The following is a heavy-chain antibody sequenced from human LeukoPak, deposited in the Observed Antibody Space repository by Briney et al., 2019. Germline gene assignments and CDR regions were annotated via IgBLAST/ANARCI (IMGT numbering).Heavy chain of an antibody. Sequence: PSETLSLTCTVSAGSITSSDYHWAWIRQSPGKGLEWIGNVYYTGNTNYNPSLRSRLTISVDTSKNQFSLKMRSVTAADTAVYYCARDREWLRFRGFDAWGQGTLVAVSS. D-gene: IGHD5-12*01. CDR3: ARDREWLRFRGFDA. CDR2: VYYTGNT. V-gene: IGHV4-39*07. CDR1: AGSITSSDYH. J-gene: IGHJ4*02.